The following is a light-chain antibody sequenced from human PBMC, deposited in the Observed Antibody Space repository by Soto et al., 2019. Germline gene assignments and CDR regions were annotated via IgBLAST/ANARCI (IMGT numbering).Light chain of an antibody. CDR1: SSDVGSFSR. Sequence: QSALTQPPSVSGSPGQSVTIHCTGSSSDVGSFSRVSWYQQPPGTAPKLIIYEVSYRPSGVPDRFSGSKSGNTAALTISGLLAAYEADYYCNSYTTSNTYVFGTGTNLTVL. J-gene: IGLJ1*01. V-gene: IGLV2-18*02. CDR2: EVS. CDR3: NSYTTSNTYV.